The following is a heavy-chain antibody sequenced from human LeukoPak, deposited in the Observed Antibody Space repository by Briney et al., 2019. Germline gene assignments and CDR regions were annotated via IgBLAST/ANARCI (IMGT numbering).Heavy chain of an antibody. CDR1: GCTFTGYY. CDR3: ARDFRGDSYGYHYYYYMDV. J-gene: IGHJ6*03. Sequence: ASVTVSCTASGCTFTGYYMHWVRQAPGQGLEGMGWINPNSGGTNNAQKFQGRVTMTRDTSISTAYMELSRLRSDDTAVYYCARDFRGDSYGYHYYYYMDVWGKGTTVTVSS. CDR2: INPNSGGT. D-gene: IGHD5-18*01. V-gene: IGHV1-2*02.